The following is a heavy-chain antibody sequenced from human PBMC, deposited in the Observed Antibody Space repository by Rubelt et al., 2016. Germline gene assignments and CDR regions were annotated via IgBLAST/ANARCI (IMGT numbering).Heavy chain of an antibody. Sequence: VQLLESGGGLLQPGGSLRLSCAASGFTFSNYPMAWVRQAPGKGLEWVSTIGTNAANTYYADSVKGRFTISRDNSKNALFRQMDSLTAEDTAIYYCAKDYSSGWYEDWGQGTQVTVSA. J-gene: IGHJ4*02. CDR1: GFTFSNYP. V-gene: IGHV3-23*01. CDR3: AKDYSSGWYED. CDR2: IGTNAANT. D-gene: IGHD6-13*01.